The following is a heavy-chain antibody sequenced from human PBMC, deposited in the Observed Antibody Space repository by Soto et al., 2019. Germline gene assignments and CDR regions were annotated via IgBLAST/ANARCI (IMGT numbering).Heavy chain of an antibody. D-gene: IGHD4-4*01. V-gene: IGHV3-30*18. CDR2: ISYDGSNK. Sequence: GGSLRLSCAASGFTFSSHGMHWVRQAPGKGLEWVAVISYDGSNKYYADSVKGRFTISRDNSKNTLYLQMNSLRAADTAVFYCAKSDYGSYGGYYYSGRDVWGQGTTVSVSS. CDR3: AKSDYGSYGGYYYSGRDV. CDR1: GFTFSSHG. J-gene: IGHJ6*02.